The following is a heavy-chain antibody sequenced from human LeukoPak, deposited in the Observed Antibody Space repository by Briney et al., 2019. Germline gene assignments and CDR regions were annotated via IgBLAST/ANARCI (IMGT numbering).Heavy chain of an antibody. CDR2: IYYFGST. J-gene: IGHJ5*02. CDR3: PRMTCGGGTCWWFDP. Sequence: SETLCLTCAVSGYSISSGYYWGWLRQPPGKGLEWIGNIYYFGSTYYNPSLRSRVTISVDTSKNQFSLKLSSVTAANTALYYCPRMTCGGGTCWWFDPWGQGTLVTASS. CDR1: GYSISSGYY. V-gene: IGHV4-38-2*01. D-gene: IGHD2-15*01.